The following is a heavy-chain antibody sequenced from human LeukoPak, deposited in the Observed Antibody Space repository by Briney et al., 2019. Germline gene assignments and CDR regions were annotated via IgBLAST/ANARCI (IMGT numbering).Heavy chain of an antibody. J-gene: IGHJ6*03. Sequence: SQTLSLTCAISGDSVSSNSAAWDWIRQSPSRRLEWLGRTYYRSKWFNDYAVSVKSRITINPDTSKNQFSLQLSSVTAADTAVYYCARRLRCSSTSCYLGNYYYYYMDVWGKGTTVTISS. CDR3: ARRLRCSSTSCYLGNYYYYYMDV. CDR1: GDSVSSNSAA. V-gene: IGHV6-1*01. D-gene: IGHD2-2*01. CDR2: TYYRSKWFN.